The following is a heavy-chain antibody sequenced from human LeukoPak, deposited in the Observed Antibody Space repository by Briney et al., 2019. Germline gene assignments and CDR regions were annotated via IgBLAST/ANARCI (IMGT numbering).Heavy chain of an antibody. CDR1: GFTFSSYG. CDR2: IWYDGTNK. D-gene: IGHD3-22*01. Sequence: GGSLRLSCVASGFTFSSYGMHWVRQAPGKGLEWVAVIWYDGTNKYYADSVKGRFTISRDGSKNTLYLQMNSLRAEDTAVYYCARAAYDNSGYLTLWGQGTLVTVSS. J-gene: IGHJ4*02. CDR3: ARAAYDNSGYLTL. V-gene: IGHV3-33*01.